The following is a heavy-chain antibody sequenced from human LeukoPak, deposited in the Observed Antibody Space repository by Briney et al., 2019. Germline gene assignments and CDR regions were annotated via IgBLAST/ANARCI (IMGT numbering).Heavy chain of an antibody. CDR3: ARVSYYGSGSYFNLLRYYYGMDV. CDR2: ISSSSSYI. V-gene: IGHV3-21*01. Sequence: PGGSLRLSCAASGFTFSSYSMNWVRQAPGKGLEWVSSISSSSSYIYYADSVKGRFTISRDNAKNSLYLQMNSLRAEDTAVYYCARVSYYGSGSYFNLLRYYYGMDVWGKGTTVTVSS. D-gene: IGHD3-10*01. CDR1: GFTFSSYS. J-gene: IGHJ6*04.